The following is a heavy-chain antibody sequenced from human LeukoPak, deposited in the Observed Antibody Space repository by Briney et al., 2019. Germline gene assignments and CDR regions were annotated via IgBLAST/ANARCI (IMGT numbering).Heavy chain of an antibody. CDR1: GGTFSSYA. V-gene: IGHV1-2*02. CDR2: INPNSGGT. Sequence: ASVKVSCKASGGTFSSYAISWVRQAPGQGLEWMGWINPNSGGTNYAQKFQGRVTMTRDTSISTAYMELSRLRSDDTAVYYCAREGYCSSTSCYTDYYYYYMDVWGKGTTVTVSS. J-gene: IGHJ6*03. D-gene: IGHD2-2*02. CDR3: AREGYCSSTSCYTDYYYYYMDV.